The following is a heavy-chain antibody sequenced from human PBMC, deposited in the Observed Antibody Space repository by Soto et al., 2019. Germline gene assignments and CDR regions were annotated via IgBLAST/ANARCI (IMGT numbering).Heavy chain of an antibody. V-gene: IGHV1-46*03. CDR1: GYTFTSYY. CDR3: ASVRLGGDAFDI. Sequence: GASVKVSCKASGYTFTSYYMHWVRQAPGQGLEWMGIINPSGGSTSYAQKFQGRVTMTRDTSTSTAYMELSSLRSEDTAVYYCASVRLGGDAFDIWGQGTMVTVSS. J-gene: IGHJ3*02. D-gene: IGHD3-3*01. CDR2: INPSGGST.